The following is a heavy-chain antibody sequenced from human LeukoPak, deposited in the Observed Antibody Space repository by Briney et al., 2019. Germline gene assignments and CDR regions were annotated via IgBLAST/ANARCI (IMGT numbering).Heavy chain of an antibody. J-gene: IGHJ4*02. CDR3: ARGRYERDSSGSETSHFDK. CDR1: GGTFISYA. V-gene: IGHV1-69*05. CDR2: IIPIFGTA. Sequence: GASVKVSCKASGGTFISYAISWVRQAPGQGLEWMGRIIPIFGTANYAQKFQGRVTITTDESTSTAYMELSSLRSEDPAVYSCARGRYERDSSGSETSHFDKRGPGDLVTVSS. D-gene: IGHD3-22*01.